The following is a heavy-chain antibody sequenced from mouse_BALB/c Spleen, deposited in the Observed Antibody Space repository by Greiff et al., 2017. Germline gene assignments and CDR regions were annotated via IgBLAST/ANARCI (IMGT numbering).Heavy chain of an antibody. J-gene: IGHJ4*01. V-gene: IGHV5-6*01. Sequence: EGQVVESGGDLVKPGGSLKLSCAASGFTFSSYGMSWVRQTPDKRLEWVATISSGGSYTYYPDSVKGRFTISRDNAKNTLYLQMSSLKSEDTAMYYCARHLPGDAMDYWGQGTSVTVSS. CDR1: GFTFSSYG. CDR3: ARHLPGDAMDY. CDR2: ISSGGSYT.